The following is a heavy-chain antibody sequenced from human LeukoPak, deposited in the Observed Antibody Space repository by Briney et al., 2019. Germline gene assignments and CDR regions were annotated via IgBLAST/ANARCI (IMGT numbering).Heavy chain of an antibody. CDR1: GGTFSSYA. J-gene: IGHJ4*02. D-gene: IGHD3-22*01. CDR2: IIPILGTA. V-gene: IGHV1-69*06. CDR3: ARDADPLTYYYDSSGYYFDY. Sequence: SVKVSCKASGGTFSSYAISWGRQAPGQGVGWMGRIIPILGTANYAQTFQGRVTITADKSTSTAYMELSSLRSEDTAVYYCARDADPLTYYYDSSGYYFDYWGQGTLVTVSS.